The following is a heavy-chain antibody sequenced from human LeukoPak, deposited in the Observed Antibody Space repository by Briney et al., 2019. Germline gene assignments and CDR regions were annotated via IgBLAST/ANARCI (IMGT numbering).Heavy chain of an antibody. CDR1: GGSISSGGYY. Sequence: SETLSLTCTVSGGSISSGGYYWSWIRQHPGKGLEWIGEINHSGSTNYNPSLKSRVTISVDTSKNQFSLKLSSVTAADTAVYYCARGRSLDIVVVVAATTPGPIYYFDYWGQGTLVTVSS. J-gene: IGHJ4*02. CDR2: INHSGST. D-gene: IGHD2-15*01. CDR3: ARGRSLDIVVVVAATTPGPIYYFDY. V-gene: IGHV4-39*07.